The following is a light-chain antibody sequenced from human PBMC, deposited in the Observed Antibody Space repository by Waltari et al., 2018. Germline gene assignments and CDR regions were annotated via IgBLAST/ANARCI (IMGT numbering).Light chain of an antibody. CDR2: AVT. CDR3: SSYGSINTWL. V-gene: IGLV2-23*02. CDR1: SSYVGSSNI. Sequence: QSALTQAASVSGSPGQSITISCTGTSSYVGSSNIVSWYQQHPAKAPKLIISAVTKRPSGVSNRFSGSKSGNTASLTISGLQAEDEADYFCSSYGSINTWLFGGGTKLTVL. J-gene: IGLJ3*02.